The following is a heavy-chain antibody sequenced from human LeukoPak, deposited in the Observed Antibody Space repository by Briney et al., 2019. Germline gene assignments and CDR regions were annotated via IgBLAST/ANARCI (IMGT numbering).Heavy chain of an antibody. CDR1: GGSISSYY. CDR3: ARDHYDYVWGSYRLKGMDV. D-gene: IGHD3-16*02. J-gene: IGHJ6*02. CDR2: IYYSGST. Sequence: SETLSLTCTVSGGSISSYYWRWIRQPPGKGLEWIGYIYYSGSTNYNPSLKSRVTISVDTSKNQFSLKLSSVTAADTAVYYCARDHYDYVWGSYRLKGMDVWGQGTTVTVSS. V-gene: IGHV4-59*01.